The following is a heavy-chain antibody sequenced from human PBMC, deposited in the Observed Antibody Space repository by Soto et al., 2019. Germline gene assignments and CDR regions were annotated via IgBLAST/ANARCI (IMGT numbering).Heavy chain of an antibody. CDR3: AGLPDPRYYDYYIDV. CDR2: IYYSGST. Sequence: SETLSLTCTVSGGSISSYYWSWIRQPPGKGLEWIGYIYYSGSTNYNPSLKSRVTISVDTSKNQFSLKLSSVTAADTAVYYCAGLPDPRYYDYYIDVWGKGTTVTVYS. D-gene: IGHD3-16*01. V-gene: IGHV4-59*01. CDR1: GGSISSYY. J-gene: IGHJ6*03.